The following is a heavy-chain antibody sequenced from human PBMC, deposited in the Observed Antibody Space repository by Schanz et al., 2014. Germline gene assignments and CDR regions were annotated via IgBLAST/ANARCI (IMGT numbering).Heavy chain of an antibody. CDR3: ATNMVQGTISDAFDI. J-gene: IGHJ3*02. V-gene: IGHV4-34*01. D-gene: IGHD3-10*01. Sequence: QVQLQQWGAGLLKPSETLPLTCDVYGGSFSGYFWSWIRQPPGKGLEWIGEINHSGNNYYNPSLKSRVTISVDTSKNQFSLKLTSVTAADTAVYYCATNMVQGTISDAFDIWGQGTMXTVSS. CDR1: GGSFSGYF. CDR2: INHSGNN.